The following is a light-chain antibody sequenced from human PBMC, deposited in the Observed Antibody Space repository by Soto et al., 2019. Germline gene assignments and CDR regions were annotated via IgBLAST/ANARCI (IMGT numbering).Light chain of an antibody. J-gene: IGKJ1*01. CDR3: QQYTDWPWT. CDR1: QSVSSK. V-gene: IGKV3-15*01. CDR2: GAS. Sequence: EIVMTQSPATLSVSPGERATLSCRASQSVSSKLAWYQQKPGQAPRLLIYGASTRATGIPARFSGSGSGTEFTLTISSLQSEDFAIYYCQQYTDWPWTFAQGTEVEIK.